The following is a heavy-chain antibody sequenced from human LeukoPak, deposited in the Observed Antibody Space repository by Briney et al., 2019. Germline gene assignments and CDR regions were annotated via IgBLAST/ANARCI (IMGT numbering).Heavy chain of an antibody. V-gene: IGHV4-4*02. D-gene: IGHD4-17*01. CDR3: AGQETTSTVTTFY. CDR2: IYHSGST. Sequence: SETLSLTCTVSGGSISSSNWWNWVRQPPGKGLEWIGEIYHSGSTNYNPSLKSRVTISVDKSKNQFSLKLSSVTAADTAVYYCAGQETTSTVTTFYWGQGTLVTVSS. J-gene: IGHJ4*02. CDR1: GGSISSSNW.